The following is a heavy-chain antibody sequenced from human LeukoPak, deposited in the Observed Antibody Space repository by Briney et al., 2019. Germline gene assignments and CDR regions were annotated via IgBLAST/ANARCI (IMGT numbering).Heavy chain of an antibody. J-gene: IGHJ4*02. D-gene: IGHD5-18*01. CDR3: ATSRGVYTYGPLDY. V-gene: IGHV3-23*01. CDR2: ISSSGEST. CDR1: GFTFSSYA. Sequence: GGSLRLSCAASGFTFSSYAMHWVRQAPGKGLEWVSGISSSGESTYYADSVKGRFTISRDNSKNTLYLQMNSLRAEDTAVYYCATSRGVYTYGPLDYWAQGTLVTVPS.